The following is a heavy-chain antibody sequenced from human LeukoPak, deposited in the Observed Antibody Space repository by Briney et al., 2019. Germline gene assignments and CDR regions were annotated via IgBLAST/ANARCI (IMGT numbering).Heavy chain of an antibody. CDR1: GYTFTSYG. CDR2: ISAYNGNT. D-gene: IGHD3-22*01. V-gene: IGHV1-18*01. CDR3: ARDPRRLGCWKAMIVVVTPTFDY. J-gene: IGHJ4*02. Sequence: ASVKVSCKASGYTFTSYGISWVRQAPGQGLEWMGWISAYNGNTNYAQKLQGRVTMTTDTSTSTAYMELRSLRSDDTAVYYCARDPRRLGCWKAMIVVVTPTFDYWGQGTLVTVSS.